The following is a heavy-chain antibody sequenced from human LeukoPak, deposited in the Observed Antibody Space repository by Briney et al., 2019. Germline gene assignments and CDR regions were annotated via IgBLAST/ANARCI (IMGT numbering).Heavy chain of an antibody. Sequence: SETLSLTCTVSGGSISSYYWSWIRQPPGKGLEWIGYIYYSGSTYYNPSLKSRVTISVDRSKNQFSLKLSSVTAADTAVYYCARADGYFDYWGQGTLVTVSS. CDR1: GGSISSYY. J-gene: IGHJ4*02. CDR2: IYYSGST. CDR3: ARADGYFDY. V-gene: IGHV4-59*12. D-gene: IGHD5-24*01.